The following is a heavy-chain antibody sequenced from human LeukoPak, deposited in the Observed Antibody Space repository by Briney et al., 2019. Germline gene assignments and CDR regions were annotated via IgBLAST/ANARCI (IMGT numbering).Heavy chain of an antibody. D-gene: IGHD3-10*01. V-gene: IGHV1-18*01. Sequence: ASVKVSCKASGYTFTSYGISWVRQAPGQRLEWMGWISAYNGNTNYAQKLQGRVTMTTDTSTSTAYMELRSLRSDDTAVYYCARAAAMDGSGSYYSFFDYWGQGTLVTVSS. J-gene: IGHJ4*02. CDR2: ISAYNGNT. CDR3: ARAAAMDGSGSYYSFFDY. CDR1: GYTFTSYG.